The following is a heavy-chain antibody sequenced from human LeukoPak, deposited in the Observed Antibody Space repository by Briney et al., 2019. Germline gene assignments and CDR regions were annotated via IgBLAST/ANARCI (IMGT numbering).Heavy chain of an antibody. CDR3: ARDKPPPYYYDSSGIFDY. CDR1: GFTFRTYG. CDR2: ISYDGGTK. J-gene: IGHJ4*02. Sequence: GGSLRLSCAAFGFTFRTYGIHWVRQAPGKGLEWVAVISYDGGTKYYADSVKGRFTISRDNSKNTLYLLMNSLRAEDTAVYYCARDKPPPYYYDSSGIFDYWGQGTLVTVSS. V-gene: IGHV3-30*03. D-gene: IGHD3-22*01.